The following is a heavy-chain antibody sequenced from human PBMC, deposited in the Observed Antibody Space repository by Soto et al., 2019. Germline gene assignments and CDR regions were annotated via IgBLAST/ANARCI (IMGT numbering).Heavy chain of an antibody. CDR1: GFTFSSYS. CDR3: ARANYYGSPGNFDY. V-gene: IGHV3-48*01. CDR2: ISSSSSTI. J-gene: IGHJ4*02. D-gene: IGHD3-10*01. Sequence: EVQLVESGGGLVQPGGSLRLSCAASGFTFSSYSMNWVRQAPGKGLEWVSYISSSSSTIYYADSVKGRFTISRDNAKNSLYLQMNSLRAEDTGVYYCARANYYGSPGNFDYWGQGTLVTVSS.